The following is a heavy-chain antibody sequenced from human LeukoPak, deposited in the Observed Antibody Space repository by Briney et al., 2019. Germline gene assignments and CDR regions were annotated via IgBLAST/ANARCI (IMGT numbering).Heavy chain of an antibody. CDR1: GYTFTGYY. Sequence: ASVKVSCKASGYTFTGYYMHWVRQAPGQGLEWMGWINPNSGGTNYAQKFQGRVTMTRDTSISTAYMELSRLRSDDTAVYYCARGGRSMVYYDSSGYPFDYWGQGTLVTVSS. CDR2: INPNSGGT. D-gene: IGHD3-22*01. V-gene: IGHV1-2*02. CDR3: ARGGRSMVYYDSSGYPFDY. J-gene: IGHJ4*02.